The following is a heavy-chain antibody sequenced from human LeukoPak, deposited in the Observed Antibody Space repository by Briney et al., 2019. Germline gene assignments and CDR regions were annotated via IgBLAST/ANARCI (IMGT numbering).Heavy chain of an antibody. Sequence: SETLSPTCTVSDDSISSTFYYWGWIRQPPGEGLEWIGSVFYNGKTYYNPSLKSRIAISVDTSKNHFSLQLSPVTAADTAVYYCARQGARENWFDPWGQGTLVTVSS. J-gene: IGHJ5*02. CDR1: DDSISSTFYY. V-gene: IGHV4-39*01. CDR2: VFYNGKT. CDR3: ARQGARENWFDP.